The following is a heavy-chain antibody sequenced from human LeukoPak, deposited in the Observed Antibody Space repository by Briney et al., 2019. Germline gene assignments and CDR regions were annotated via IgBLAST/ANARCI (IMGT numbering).Heavy chain of an antibody. Sequence: GASVKVSCKASGGTVSSYAISWVRQAPGQGLEWMGGIIPIFGTANYAQKFQGRVTITADESTSTAYMELSSLRSEDTAVYYCARALRVAAAGVFDYWGQGTLVTVSS. CDR2: IIPIFGTA. V-gene: IGHV1-69*13. J-gene: IGHJ4*02. CDR1: GGTVSSYA. CDR3: ARALRVAAAGVFDY. D-gene: IGHD6-13*01.